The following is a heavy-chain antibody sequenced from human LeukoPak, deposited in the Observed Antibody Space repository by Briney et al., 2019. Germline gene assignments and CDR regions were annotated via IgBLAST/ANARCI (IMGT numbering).Heavy chain of an antibody. D-gene: IGHD6-19*01. J-gene: IGHJ4*02. Sequence: PAGGSLRLSCAASGFTFSSYEMNWVRPAPGKGLGWVSYISSSGSPIYYADSVKGRFTISRDNAKNSLYLQMNSLRAEDTAVYFCARASRWLAFDNWGQGTLVTVSS. CDR2: ISSSGSPI. CDR3: ARASRWLAFDN. CDR1: GFTFSSYE. V-gene: IGHV3-48*03.